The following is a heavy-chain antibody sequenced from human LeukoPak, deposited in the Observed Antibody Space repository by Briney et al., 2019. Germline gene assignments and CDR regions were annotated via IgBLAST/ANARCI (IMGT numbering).Heavy chain of an antibody. D-gene: IGHD4-17*01. CDR2: IYYSGST. V-gene: IGHV4-59*01. J-gene: IGHJ3*02. CDR1: GGSISSCY. CDR3: ARGSFRRLRNDAFDI. Sequence: SETLSLTCTVSGGSISSCYWSWIRQPPGKGLEWIGYIYYSGSTNYNPSLKSRVTISVDTSKNQFSLKLSSVTAADTAVYYCARGSFRRLRNDAFDIWGQGTMVTVSS.